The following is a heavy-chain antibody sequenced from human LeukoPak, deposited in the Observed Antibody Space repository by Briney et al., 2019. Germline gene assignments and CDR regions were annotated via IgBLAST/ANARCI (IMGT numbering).Heavy chain of an antibody. CDR3: ARGVTVTTWDPWFDT. CDR2: IYTSGST. D-gene: IGHD1-20*01. CDR1: GGSISSSSYY. Sequence: SETLSLTCSVSGGSISSSSYYWSWIRHPAGKGLEWIGRIYTSGSTKYNPSLKGRVTISVDTSKNQFSLKLNSVTAADTAVYYCARGVTVTTWDPWFDTWGQGTLVTVSS. J-gene: IGHJ5*02. V-gene: IGHV4-61*02.